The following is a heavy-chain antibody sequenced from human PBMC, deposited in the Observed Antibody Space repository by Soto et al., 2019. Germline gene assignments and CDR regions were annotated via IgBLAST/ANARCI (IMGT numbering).Heavy chain of an antibody. D-gene: IGHD2-15*01. CDR2: INPRGGST. CDR3: ARGGGFSPYYYNLDV. J-gene: IGHJ6*02. Sequence: AXSVKVSCKASGYTLNTYYMHWVRQAPGQGPEWMGIINPRGGSTTYSQNFQDRVTMTRDTSSSTVYMELSSLRSEDTAVYYCARGGGFSPYYYNLDVWGQGTTVTVSS. V-gene: IGHV1-46*02. CDR1: GYTLNTYY.